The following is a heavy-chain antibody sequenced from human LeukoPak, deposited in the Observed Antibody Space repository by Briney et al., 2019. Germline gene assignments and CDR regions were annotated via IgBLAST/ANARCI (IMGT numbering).Heavy chain of an antibody. D-gene: IGHD3-10*01. CDR2: MNPNSGNT. CDR3: AGVRGVIISYGMDV. V-gene: IGHV1-8*01. J-gene: IGHJ6*02. Sequence: GASVKVSCKASGYTFTSYDINWVRQATGPGLEWMGWMNPNSGNTGYAQKFQGRVTMTRNTSISTAYMELSSLRSEDTAVYYCAGVRGVIISYGMDVWGQGTTVTVSS. CDR1: GYTFTSYD.